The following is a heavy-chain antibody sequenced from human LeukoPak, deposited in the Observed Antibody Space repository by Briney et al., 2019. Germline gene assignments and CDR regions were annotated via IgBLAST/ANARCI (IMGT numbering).Heavy chain of an antibody. CDR3: AREGREKVAAITNRYYNYYLDL. V-gene: IGHV3-30*02. J-gene: IGHJ6*03. D-gene: IGHD5-12*01. CDR2: IRFDGSKK. CDR1: GFTFSSYG. Sequence: HPGGSLRLSCAASGFTFSSYGIHWVRQAPGKGLEWVAFIRFDGSKKYYADSVKGRFTISRDNSKNTLYLQMNSLRAEDTAVYYCAREGREKVAAITNRYYNYYLDLWGKGTTVTVSS.